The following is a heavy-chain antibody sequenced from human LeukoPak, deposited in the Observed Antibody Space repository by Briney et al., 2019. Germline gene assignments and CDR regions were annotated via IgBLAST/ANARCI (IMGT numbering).Heavy chain of an antibody. V-gene: IGHV3-48*03. J-gene: IGHJ4*02. D-gene: IGHD3-16*01. CDR3: ARALFNDYVWGSYSDY. CDR2: ISSSGSTI. Sequence: GGSLRLSCAASGFTFSSYEMNWVRQAPGKGLEWVSYISSSGSTIYYADSVKGRFTISRDNAKNSQYLQMNSLRAEDTAVYYCARALFNDYVWGSYSDYWGQGTLVTVSS. CDR1: GFTFSSYE.